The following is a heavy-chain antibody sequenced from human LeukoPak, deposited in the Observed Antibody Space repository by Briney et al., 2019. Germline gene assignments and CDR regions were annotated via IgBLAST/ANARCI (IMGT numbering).Heavy chain of an antibody. CDR2: IIPVFGTA. CDR1: GGTFRSYA. CDR3: ARTGLELGDFDY. Sequence: ASVKVSCKASGGTFRSYAISWVRQAPGQGLEWMGRIIPVFGTANYAQKFQGRLTITTDDSTSTAYMDLSSLRSEDTAVYYCARTGLELGDFDYWGQGTLVTVSS. V-gene: IGHV1-69*05. J-gene: IGHJ4*02. D-gene: IGHD1-7*01.